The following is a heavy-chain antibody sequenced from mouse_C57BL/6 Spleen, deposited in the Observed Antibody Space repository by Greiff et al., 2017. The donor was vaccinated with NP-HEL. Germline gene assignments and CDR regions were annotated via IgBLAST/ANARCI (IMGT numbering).Heavy chain of an antibody. CDR2: ISYDGSN. Sequence: EVHLVESGPGLVKPSQSLSLTCSVTGYSITSGYYWNWIRQFPGNKLEWMGYISYDGSNNYNPSLKNRISITRDTSKNQFFLKLNSVTTEDTATYYCARDMVLRPDPYAMDYWGQGTSVTVSS. V-gene: IGHV3-6*01. J-gene: IGHJ4*01. D-gene: IGHD1-2*01. CDR3: ARDMVLRPDPYAMDY. CDR1: GYSITSGYY.